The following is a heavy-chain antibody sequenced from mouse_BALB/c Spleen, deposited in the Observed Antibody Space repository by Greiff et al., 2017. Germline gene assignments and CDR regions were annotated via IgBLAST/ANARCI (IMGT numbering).Heavy chain of an antibody. J-gene: IGHJ2*01. CDR2: IYPGSGNT. CDR3: ARRYYYGSDY. V-gene: IGHV1-84*02. Sequence: QVQLKESGPELVKPGASVKISCKASGYTFTDYYINWVKQKPGQGLEWIGWIYPGSGNTKYNEKFKGKATLTVDTSSSTAYMQLSSLTSEDTAVYFCARRYYYGSDYWGQGTTLTVSS. CDR1: GYTFTDYY. D-gene: IGHD1-1*01.